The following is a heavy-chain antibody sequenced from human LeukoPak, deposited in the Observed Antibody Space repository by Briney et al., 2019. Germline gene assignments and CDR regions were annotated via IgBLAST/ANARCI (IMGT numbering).Heavy chain of an antibody. CDR1: GFTFSNYG. CDR2: ISGSGGST. CDR3: AKGLGYCSGGSCYEYLFDY. D-gene: IGHD2-15*01. J-gene: IGHJ4*02. V-gene: IGHV3-23*01. Sequence: GGSLRLSCAASGFTFSNYGMSWVRQAPGKGLEWVSAISGSGGSTYYVDSVKGRFTISRDNSKNTLYLQMNSLRAEDTAVYYCAKGLGYCSGGSCYEYLFDYWGQGTLVTVSS.